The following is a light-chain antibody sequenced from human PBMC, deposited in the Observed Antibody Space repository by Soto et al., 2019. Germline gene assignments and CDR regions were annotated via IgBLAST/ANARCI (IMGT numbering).Light chain of an antibody. J-gene: IGLJ3*02. CDR3: CSYAGSYTQWV. CDR2: DVN. Sequence: QSVLTQPRSVSGSPGQSVTISCTGTSSDVGGYNYVSWYQQHPGKAPKLVIYDVNKRPSGVPDRFSSSKSGNTASLTVSGLQAEDEADYSCCSYAGSYTQWVFGGGTKLTVL. CDR1: SSDVGGYNY. V-gene: IGLV2-11*01.